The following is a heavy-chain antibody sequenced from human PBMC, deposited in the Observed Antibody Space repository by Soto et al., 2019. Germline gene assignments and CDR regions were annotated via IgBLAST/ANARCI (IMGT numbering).Heavy chain of an antibody. D-gene: IGHD3-22*01. CDR1: GFTVSSNY. CDR2: IYSGGST. CDR3: AARRYYYDSSGYYYDSVY. V-gene: IGHV3-66*01. Sequence: PGGSLRLSCAASGFTVSSNYMSWVRQAPGKGLEWVSVIYSGGSTYYADSVKGRFTISRDNSKNTLYLQMNSLRAEDTAVYYCAARRYYYDSSGYYYDSVYWGQGTLVTVSS. J-gene: IGHJ4*02.